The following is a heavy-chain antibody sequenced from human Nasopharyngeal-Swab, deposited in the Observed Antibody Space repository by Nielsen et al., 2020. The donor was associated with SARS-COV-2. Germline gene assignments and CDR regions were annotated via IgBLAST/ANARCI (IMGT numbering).Heavy chain of an antibody. Sequence: GESLQISCAASGYNFNNYGMHWVRQAPGKGLEWVALISYEGSIKHYADYVEGRFTISRDSSKNTLFLQMNSLRPEDTAVYFCAKRKEILWLGSQRHGMDVWGQGTTVTVSS. CDR3: AKRKEILWLGSQRHGMDV. V-gene: IGHV3-30*18. CDR2: ISYEGSIK. CDR1: GYNFNNYG. J-gene: IGHJ6*02. D-gene: IGHD3-10*01.